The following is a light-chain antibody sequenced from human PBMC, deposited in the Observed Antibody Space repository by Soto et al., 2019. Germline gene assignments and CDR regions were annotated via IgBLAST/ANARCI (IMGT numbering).Light chain of an antibody. J-gene: IGKJ5*01. CDR2: DAS. Sequence: EIVLTQSPATLSLSPGERATLSCRASQGVSSYLAWYQQKPGQAPRLLIYDASNRATGIPARFSGSGPGTDFTLTISSLEPEDFAVYYCQQRSNWHKVTFGQGTRLRL. CDR1: QGVSSY. CDR3: QQRSNWHKVT. V-gene: IGKV3D-11*01.